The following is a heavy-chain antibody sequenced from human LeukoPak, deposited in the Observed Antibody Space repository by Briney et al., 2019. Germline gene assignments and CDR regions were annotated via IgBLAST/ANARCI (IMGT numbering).Heavy chain of an antibody. D-gene: IGHD3-10*01. CDR1: GGTFSSYA. CDR3: ARSPIHYSGSGSYEDY. CDR2: IIPIFGTA. J-gene: IGHJ4*02. V-gene: IGHV1-69*05. Sequence: SVKVSCKASGGTFSSYAISWVRQAPGQGLEWMGGIIPIFGTANYAQKFQGRVTITTDESTSTAYMELSSLRSEDTAVYYCARSPIHYSGSGSYEDYWGQGTLVTVSS.